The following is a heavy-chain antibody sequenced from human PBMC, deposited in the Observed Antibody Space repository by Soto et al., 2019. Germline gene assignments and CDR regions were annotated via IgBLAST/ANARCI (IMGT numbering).Heavy chain of an antibody. CDR3: ARDQGVVVTADNWFDP. D-gene: IGHD2-21*02. CDR1: FGSLTNYS. V-gene: IGHV4-4*07. J-gene: IGHJ5*02. Sequence: WETLSLTFIVTFGSLTNYSWFWIRHPAGKGLEWIGRIFSSGSTNYNPSLKGRITMSLDTSKNQFSLKLNSATATDTAVYFCARDQGVVVTADNWFDPWGQGILVTVSS. CDR2: IFSSGST.